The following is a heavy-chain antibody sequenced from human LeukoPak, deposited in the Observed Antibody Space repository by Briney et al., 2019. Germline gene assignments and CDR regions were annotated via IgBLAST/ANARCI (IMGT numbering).Heavy chain of an antibody. V-gene: IGHV3-11*01. CDR1: GFTFSDYY. CDR2: ISSSGSTI. CDR3: AKDRGTGFLHDWTVSS. Sequence: GGSLRLSCAASGFTFSDYYMSWIRQAPGKGLEWVSYISSSGSTIYYADSVKGRFTISRDNAKNSLYLQMNSLTVEDTALYYCAKDRGTGFLHDWTVSSWGQGTRVTVSS. J-gene: IGHJ4*02. D-gene: IGHD3/OR15-3a*01.